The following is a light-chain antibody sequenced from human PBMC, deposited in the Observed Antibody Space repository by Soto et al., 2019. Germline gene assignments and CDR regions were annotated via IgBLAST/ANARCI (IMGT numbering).Light chain of an antibody. CDR3: AAWDDSLSVHVV. V-gene: IGLV1-47*01. J-gene: IGLJ2*01. CDR2: RNN. CDR1: SSNIGSNH. Sequence: QSVLTQPPSASGTPGQRVTISCSGSSSNIGSNHVYWYQQLPGTAPKLLIYRNNQRPSGVPDRFSGSESGTSATLAISGLRSDDEDDYYCAAWDDSLSVHVVFGGGTKLTVL.